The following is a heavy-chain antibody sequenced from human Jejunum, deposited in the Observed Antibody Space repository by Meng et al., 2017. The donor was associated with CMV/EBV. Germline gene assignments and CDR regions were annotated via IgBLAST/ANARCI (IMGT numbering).Heavy chain of an antibody. Sequence: NYAMNWVRQAPGKGLEWVSGISGSGDSTYYTDSVKDRFTISRDNSQNTLYLHMSSLRAEDTAVYFCAKGGTLNVVVPDASWAIGYWGQGTLVTVSS. J-gene: IGHJ4*02. V-gene: IGHV3-23*01. CDR2: ISGSGDST. CDR3: AKGGTLNVVVPDASWAIGY. CDR1: NYA. D-gene: IGHD2-2*01.